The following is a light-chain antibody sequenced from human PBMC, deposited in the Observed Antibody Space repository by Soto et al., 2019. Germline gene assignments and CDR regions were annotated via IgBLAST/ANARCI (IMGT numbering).Light chain of an antibody. CDR2: GAS. Sequence: EIVMTQSPATLSVSPGERATLSCRASQSVSSNLAWYQQKPGQAPRLLIYGASTRATGIPARVGGSGSGTEFTLIISSLQSEDFEIYYCQQYGTSPWTFGQGTKVEIK. CDR1: QSVSSN. J-gene: IGKJ1*01. V-gene: IGKV3-15*01. CDR3: QQYGTSPWT.